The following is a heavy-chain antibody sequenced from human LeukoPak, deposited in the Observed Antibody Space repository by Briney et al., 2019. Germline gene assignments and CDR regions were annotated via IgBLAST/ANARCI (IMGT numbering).Heavy chain of an antibody. D-gene: IGHD3-22*01. CDR2: INHSGST. J-gene: IGHJ1*01. V-gene: IGHV4-34*01. CDR3: ARGALYYDSSGSQDPKYFQH. CDR1: GGSFSGYY. Sequence: PSETLSLTCAVYGGSFSGYYWSWIRQPPGKGPEWIGEINHSGSTNYNPSLKSRGTISVDTSKNQFSLKLSSVTAADTAVYYCARGALYYDSSGSQDPKYFQHWGQGTLVTVSS.